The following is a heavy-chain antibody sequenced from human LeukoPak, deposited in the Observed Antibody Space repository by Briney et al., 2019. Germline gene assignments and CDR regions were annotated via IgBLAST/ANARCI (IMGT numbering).Heavy chain of an antibody. J-gene: IGHJ4*02. Sequence: GWSLRLSCAASGFTVSSYSMNWVRQAPGKGLEWVSSISSSSSYIYYADSVKGRFTISRDNAKNSLYLQMNSLRAEDTAVYYCAREGQQLVPDYWGQGTLVTVSS. V-gene: IGHV3-21*01. D-gene: IGHD6-13*01. CDR2: ISSSSSYI. CDR1: GFTVSSYS. CDR3: AREGQQLVPDY.